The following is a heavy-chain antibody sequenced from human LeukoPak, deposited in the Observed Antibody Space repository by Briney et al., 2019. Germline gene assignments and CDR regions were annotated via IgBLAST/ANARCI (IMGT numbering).Heavy chain of an antibody. Sequence: SVKVSCKASGGTFSSYAISWVRQAPGQGLEWVGRIIPILGIANYAQKFQGRVTITADKSTSTAYMELSSLRSEDTAVYYCARIGLLSTLGPDYWGQGTLVTVSS. D-gene: IGHD2-2*01. CDR3: ARIGLLSTLGPDY. CDR1: GGTFSSYA. CDR2: IIPILGIA. J-gene: IGHJ4*02. V-gene: IGHV1-69*04.